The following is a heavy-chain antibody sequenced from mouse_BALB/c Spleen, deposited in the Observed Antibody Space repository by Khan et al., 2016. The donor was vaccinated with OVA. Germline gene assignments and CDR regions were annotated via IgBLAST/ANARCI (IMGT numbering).Heavy chain of an antibody. J-gene: IGHJ4*01. V-gene: IGHV1S41*01. Sequence: DLVKPGASVKLSCKASGYNFTSYWINWIKQRPGQGLEWIGRIAPGSGSTSFNEMFKGKATLTVDTSSSTAYIQLTRLSSEDTAVYFSAECNYCGSGLYAVDYWGQGTSVTVSA. CDR3: AECNYCGSGLYAVDY. D-gene: IGHD1-1*01. CDR2: IAPGSGST. CDR1: GYNFTSYW.